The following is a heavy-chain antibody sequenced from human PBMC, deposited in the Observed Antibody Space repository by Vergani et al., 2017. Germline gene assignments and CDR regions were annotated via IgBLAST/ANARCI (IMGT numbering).Heavy chain of an antibody. D-gene: IGHD3-10*01. Sequence: QVQILQSGGGVVQPGGSLRLSCTLSGFTLNTYGIHWVRQAPGKGLEWIGEINNDGYTNYNPSLESRVTVSRDTAKNQFSLNLMSVTAADTAMNYCAVRPRVNLVGGEIVTKRTFDYWSQGSLVTVSS. CDR1: GFTLNTYG. CDR3: AVRPRVNLVGGEIVTKRTFDY. CDR2: INNDGYTN. J-gene: IGHJ4*02. V-gene: IGHV3-33*01.